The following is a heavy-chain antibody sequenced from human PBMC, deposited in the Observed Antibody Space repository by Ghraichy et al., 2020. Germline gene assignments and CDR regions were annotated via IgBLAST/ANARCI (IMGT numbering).Heavy chain of an antibody. V-gene: IGHV4-38-2*02. CDR1: GYSISSGYY. Sequence: SETLSLTCTVSGYSISSGYYWGWIRQPRGKGLEWIGSIYHSGSTYYNPSLKSRVTISVDTSKNQFSLKLSSVTAADTAVYYCASWGYCSSTSCPQVYFDYWGQGTLVTVSS. CDR3: ASWGYCSSTSCPQVYFDY. D-gene: IGHD2-2*01. CDR2: IYHSGST. J-gene: IGHJ4*02.